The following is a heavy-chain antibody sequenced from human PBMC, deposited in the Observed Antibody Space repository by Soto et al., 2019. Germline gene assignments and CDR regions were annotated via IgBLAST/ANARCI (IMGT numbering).Heavy chain of an antibody. J-gene: IGHJ5*02. D-gene: IGHD2-15*01. V-gene: IGHV4-4*02. CDR3: ARDHGWVALRWFDP. CDR2: IYHSGST. CDR1: GGSISSSNW. Sequence: SETLSLTCAVSGGSISSSNWWSWVRQPPGKGLEWIGEIYHSGSTNYNPSLKSRVTISVDKSKNQFSLKLSSVTAADTAVYYCARDHGWVALRWFDPWGQGTLVTVSS.